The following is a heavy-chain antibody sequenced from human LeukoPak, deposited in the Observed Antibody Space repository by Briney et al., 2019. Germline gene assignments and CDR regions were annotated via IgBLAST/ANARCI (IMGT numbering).Heavy chain of an antibody. CDR1: GFTFDDYA. CDR2: ISWNSGSI. D-gene: IGHD3-10*01. J-gene: IGHJ4*02. Sequence: PGRSLRLSCAASGFTFDDYAMHWVRQAPGKGLEWVSGISWNSGSIGYADSVKGRFTISRDNAKNSLYLQMNSLRAEDMALYYCARGGVTMVRGVIGGYYFDYWGQGTLVTVSS. CDR3: ARGGVTMVRGVIGGYYFDY. V-gene: IGHV3-9*03.